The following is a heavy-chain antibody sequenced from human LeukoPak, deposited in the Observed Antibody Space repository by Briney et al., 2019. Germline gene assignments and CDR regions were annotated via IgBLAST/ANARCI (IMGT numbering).Heavy chain of an antibody. CDR3: ARTYYYDGSGYYYEDY. J-gene: IGHJ4*02. CDR2: INHSGST. Sequence: SETLSLTCAVYGGSFSGYYWSWIRQPPGKGLEWIGEINHSGSTNYNPSLKSRVTISVDTSKNQFSLKLSSVTAADTAVYYCARTYYYDGSGYYYEDYWGQGTLVTASS. CDR1: GGSFSGYY. D-gene: IGHD3-22*01. V-gene: IGHV4-34*01.